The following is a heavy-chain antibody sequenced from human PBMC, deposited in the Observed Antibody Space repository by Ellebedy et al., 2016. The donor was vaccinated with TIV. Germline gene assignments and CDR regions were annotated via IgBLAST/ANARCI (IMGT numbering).Heavy chain of an antibody. CDR1: GYSFTSHG. D-gene: IGHD5-24*01. V-gene: IGHV1-18*01. CDR3: ARGAMALS. Sequence: AASVKVSCKASGYSFTSHGITWVRQAPGQGLQWMGWVTAYNRDTYYAQNFQGRVTFTTDTSSSTAYLELRSLTSNDTGGYYCARGAMALSWGQGTLVTVSS. J-gene: IGHJ5*02. CDR2: VTAYNRDT.